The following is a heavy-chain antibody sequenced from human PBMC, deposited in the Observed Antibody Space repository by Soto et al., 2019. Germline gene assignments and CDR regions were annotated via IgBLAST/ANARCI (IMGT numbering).Heavy chain of an antibody. CDR3: ARPKADRELTDWYFDL. CDR1: GYSFTSYW. J-gene: IGHJ2*01. V-gene: IGHV5-51*01. CDR2: IYPGDSDT. Sequence: PGESLKISCKGSGYSFTSYWIGWVRQMPGKGLEWMGIIYPGDSDTRYSPSFQGQVTISADKSISTAYLQWSSLKDSDTATFYCARPKADRELTDWYFDLWGRGTLVTVSS. D-gene: IGHD1-26*01.